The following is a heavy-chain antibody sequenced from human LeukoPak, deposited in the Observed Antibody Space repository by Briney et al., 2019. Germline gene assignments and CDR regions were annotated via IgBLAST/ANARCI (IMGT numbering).Heavy chain of an antibody. Sequence: ASVKVSCKASGYTFTDYYIHWVRQAPGQGLEWMGWFNPNLGGTNYAQKFQDSVTMTSDTSISTAYMEVRSLRSDDTAVYYCARPRSSYEYGDYESFDFWGQGTLVTVSS. CDR3: ARPRSSYEYGDYESFDF. V-gene: IGHV1-2*02. CDR2: FNPNLGGT. CDR1: GYTFTDYY. J-gene: IGHJ4*02. D-gene: IGHD4-17*01.